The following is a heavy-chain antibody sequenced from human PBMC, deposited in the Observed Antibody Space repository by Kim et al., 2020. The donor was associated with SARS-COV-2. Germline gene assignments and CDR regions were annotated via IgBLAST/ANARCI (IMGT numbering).Heavy chain of an antibody. J-gene: IGHJ4*02. V-gene: IGHV3-53*01. Sequence: SADSVKGRFTITRDNSKNTLYLQMNSLRAEDTAVYYCARDRGFDWLLDYWGQGTLVTVSS. CDR3: ARDRGFDWLLDY. D-gene: IGHD3-9*01.